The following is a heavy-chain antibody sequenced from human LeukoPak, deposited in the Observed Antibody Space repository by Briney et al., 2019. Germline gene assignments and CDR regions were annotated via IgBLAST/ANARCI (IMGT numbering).Heavy chain of an antibody. D-gene: IGHD1-26*01. V-gene: IGHV3-9*01. CDR3: IKDMGFDLLKDAFHI. J-gene: IGHJ3*02. CDR1: GFSLDDYA. CDR2: ISWDSGSQ. Sequence: AGGSLRLSCVGTGFSLDDYAMHWVRRVPGKGLEWVSSISWDSGSQAYADSVKGRFTISRDNDKNSLFLEMNSLRPEDTAFYYCIKDMGFDLLKDAFHIWGQGTLVTVSS.